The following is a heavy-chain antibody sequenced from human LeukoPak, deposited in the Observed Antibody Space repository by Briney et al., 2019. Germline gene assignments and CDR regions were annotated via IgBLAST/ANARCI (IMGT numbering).Heavy chain of an antibody. CDR3: ARQGSRYFDWLLFSGLDNWFDP. J-gene: IGHJ5*02. CDR2: IYYSGST. V-gene: IGHV4-59*08. Sequence: SETLSLTCTVSGGSISSYYWSWIRQPPGKGLEWIGYIYYSGSTNYNPSLKSRVTISVDTSKNQFSLKLSSVTAADTAVYYCARQGSRYFDWLLFSGLDNWFDPWGQGTLVTVSS. CDR1: GGSISSYY. D-gene: IGHD3-9*01.